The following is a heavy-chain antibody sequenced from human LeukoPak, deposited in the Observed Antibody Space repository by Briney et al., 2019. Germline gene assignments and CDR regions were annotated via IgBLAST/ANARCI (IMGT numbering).Heavy chain of an antibody. J-gene: IGHJ3*02. CDR1: GFTFSIYW. Sequence: PGGSLRLSCAASGFTFSIYWMSWVRQAPGKGLEWVANIKQDESEEYYADSVKGRFTISGDNAKNSLYLQMNSLRPEDSAMYYCARELWELDAFDIWGQGTMVIVSS. V-gene: IGHV3-7*03. CDR3: ARELWELDAFDI. CDR2: IKQDESEE. D-gene: IGHD3-16*01.